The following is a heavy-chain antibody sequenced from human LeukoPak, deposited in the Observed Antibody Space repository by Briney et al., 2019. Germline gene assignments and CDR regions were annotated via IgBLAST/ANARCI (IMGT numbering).Heavy chain of an antibody. Sequence: GGSLRLSCAASGFYFGGHAMHWLRQAPGKGLEWVAYITYGSDTIFYADSVKGRFTVSRDNAKNSLYLQMDSLRAEDTAVYYCARDQSYSGWAHFDYWGQGTLVTVSS. CDR2: ITYGSDTI. V-gene: IGHV3-48*04. CDR1: GFYFGGHA. D-gene: IGHD6-19*01. J-gene: IGHJ4*02. CDR3: ARDQSYSGWAHFDY.